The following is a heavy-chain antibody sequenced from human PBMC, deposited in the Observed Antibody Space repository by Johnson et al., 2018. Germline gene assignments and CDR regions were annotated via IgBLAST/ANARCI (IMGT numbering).Heavy chain of an antibody. Sequence: VQLVESGGGLVQPGGSLRLSCAASGFTVSSNYMSWVRQAPGQGLEWVSVIYSGGSTYYADSVKGRFTISRDNSKKTLYLQMTSLRAEDTAVYYCAGAAAGSSYYYYYYMDVWGKGTTVTVSS. CDR3: AGAAAGSSYYYYYYMDV. J-gene: IGHJ6*03. CDR1: GFTVSSNY. D-gene: IGHD6-13*01. CDR2: IYSGGST. V-gene: IGHV3-66*02.